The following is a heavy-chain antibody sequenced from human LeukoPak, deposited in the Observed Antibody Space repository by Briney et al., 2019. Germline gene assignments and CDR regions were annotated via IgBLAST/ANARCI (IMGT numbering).Heavy chain of an antibody. CDR2: ISYDGSNK. D-gene: IGHD3-3*01. Sequence: PGRSLRLSCAASGFTFSSYAMHWVRQAPGKGLEWVAVISYDGSNKYYADSVKGRFTISRDNSKNTLYLQMNSLRAEDTAVYYCARVSTDFWSGYLGYWGQRTLVTVSS. CDR1: GFTFSSYA. J-gene: IGHJ4*02. V-gene: IGHV3-30-3*01. CDR3: ARVSTDFWSGYLGY.